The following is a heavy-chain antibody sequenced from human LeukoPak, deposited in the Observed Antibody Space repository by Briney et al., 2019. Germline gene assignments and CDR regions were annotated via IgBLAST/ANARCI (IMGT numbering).Heavy chain of an antibody. D-gene: IGHD2-2*02. CDR2: IDPNSGDT. Sequence: ASVKVSCKASGYTFTDYYIHWVRQAPGQGPEWMGWIDPNSGDTNYAQKFQGRVTMTRDTSISTAYMELSSLTSDDTAVYYCATRRLVAAVIAPFDSWGQGTLVTVSS. CDR3: ATRRLVAAVIAPFDS. CDR1: GYTFTDYY. V-gene: IGHV1-2*02. J-gene: IGHJ4*02.